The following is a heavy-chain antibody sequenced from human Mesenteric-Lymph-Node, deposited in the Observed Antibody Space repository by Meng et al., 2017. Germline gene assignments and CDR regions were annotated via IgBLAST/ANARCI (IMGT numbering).Heavy chain of an antibody. V-gene: IGHV4-34*01. Sequence: QVQLQRWGAGLLKPSETLSLTCAVYGGSFSGYYWSWIRQPPGKGLEWIGEINHSGSTNYNPSLKSRVTISADTSKNQFSLKLSSVTAADTAVYYCARASYGSGSPLGESWFDPWGQGTLVTVSS. CDR2: INHSGST. J-gene: IGHJ5*02. CDR1: GGSFSGYY. CDR3: ARASYGSGSPLGESWFDP. D-gene: IGHD3-10*01.